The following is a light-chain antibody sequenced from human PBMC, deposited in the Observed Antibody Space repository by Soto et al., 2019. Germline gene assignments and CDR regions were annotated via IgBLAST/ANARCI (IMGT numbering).Light chain of an antibody. J-gene: IGKJ4*01. Sequence: EIVLTQSPATLSLSPGERATLSCRASQSVSKYLAWYQQKPGQAPRLLIHDASNRATGIPARFSGRGSGKDFNLTISSIKPEDFGVYYCQQRSNWPQITFGGGTKVEIK. CDR3: QQRSNWPQIT. CDR1: QSVSKY. CDR2: DAS. V-gene: IGKV3-11*01.